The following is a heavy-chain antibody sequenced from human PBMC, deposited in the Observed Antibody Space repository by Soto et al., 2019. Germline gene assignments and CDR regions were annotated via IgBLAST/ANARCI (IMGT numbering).Heavy chain of an antibody. CDR3: TRARYYYDRGGYLGYFDY. CDR1: GFTFGDYA. V-gene: IGHV3-49*03. CDR2: IRTKAYGGTT. D-gene: IGHD3-22*01. Sequence: GGSLRLSCTTSGFTFGDYAMSWFRQAPGKGLEWVGFIRTKAYGGTTEYAASVKGRFTISRDDSNSIAYLRMDSLKTEDAAVYYCTRARYYYDRGGYLGYFDYWGQGTLVTVSS. J-gene: IGHJ4*02.